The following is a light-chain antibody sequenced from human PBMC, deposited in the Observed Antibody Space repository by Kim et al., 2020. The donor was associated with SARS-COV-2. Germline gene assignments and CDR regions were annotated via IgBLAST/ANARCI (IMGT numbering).Light chain of an antibody. CDR1: QSVGIK. J-gene: IGKJ5*01. CDR2: DAS. CDR3: QQYHKWPGIT. V-gene: IGKV3-15*01. Sequence: EIVMTQSPATLSVSPGEIATLSCRASQSVGIKLVWYQQKPGQAPRLLIYDASTRETGIPGRFSGSGSGTEFTLTIGSLQSEDFALYYCQQYHKWPGITFGQGTRLEIK.